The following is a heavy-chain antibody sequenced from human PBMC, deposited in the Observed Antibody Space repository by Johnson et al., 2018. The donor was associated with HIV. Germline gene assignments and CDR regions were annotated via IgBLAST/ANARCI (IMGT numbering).Heavy chain of an antibody. CDR3: AREGGVHCTGGVCYRSTDAFDF. V-gene: IGHV3-30*04. CDR1: GFTFSSYT. J-gene: IGHJ3*01. D-gene: IGHD2-8*02. CDR2: ISYDGSNK. Sequence: MQLVESGGGVVQPGRSLRLSCAASGFTFSSYTMHWVRQAPGKGLEWVAVISYDGSNKYYADSVKGRFTISRDNSKNTLYLQMNSLRAEDTAVYYCAREGGVHCTGGVCYRSTDAFDFWGQGTMVTVSS.